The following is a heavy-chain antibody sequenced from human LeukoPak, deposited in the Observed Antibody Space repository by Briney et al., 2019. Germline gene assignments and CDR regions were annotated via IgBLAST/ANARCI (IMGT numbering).Heavy chain of an antibody. D-gene: IGHD6-13*01. V-gene: IGHV4-59*01. CDR3: ARARRSNGAAAGTGYIDS. CDR1: DGSISTYY. Sequence: SETLSLTCAVSDGSISTYYWTWLRQSPGKGLEWIGFIHYTGTTSYNPSLKSRLTISVDTSKHLFSLSLDSVTAADTAIYFCARARRSNGAAAGTGYIDSWGQGTLVTVSS. J-gene: IGHJ4*02. CDR2: IHYTGTT.